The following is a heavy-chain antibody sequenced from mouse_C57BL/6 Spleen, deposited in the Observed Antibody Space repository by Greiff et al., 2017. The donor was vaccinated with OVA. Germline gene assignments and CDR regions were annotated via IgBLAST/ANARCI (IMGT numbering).Heavy chain of an antibody. CDR1: GYTFTSYW. D-gene: IGHD2-2*01. V-gene: IGHV1-7*01. CDR3: ARGMVTYYFDY. J-gene: IGHJ2*01. CDR2: INPSSGYT. Sequence: QVHVKQSGAELAKPGASVKLSCKASGYTFTSYWMHWVKQRPGQGLAWIGYINPSSGYTKYNQKFKDKATLTADKSSSTAYMQRSSLTYEDSAVYYGARGMVTYYFDYWGQGTTLTVSS.